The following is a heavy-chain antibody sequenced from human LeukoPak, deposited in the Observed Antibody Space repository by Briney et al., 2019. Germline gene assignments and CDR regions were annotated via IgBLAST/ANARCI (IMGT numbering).Heavy chain of an antibody. D-gene: IGHD4-17*01. CDR2: ISTYNGNT. V-gene: IGHV1-18*01. CDR3: ARITQTDYDFDY. Sequence: ASVMVSCKASGYTFTSYGISWVRQAPGQGLEWMRWISTYNGNTDYAQKLQGRVTMTTDTSTSTAYMELRSLRSDDTAVYYCARITQTDYDFDYWGQGTLVIVSS. J-gene: IGHJ4*02. CDR1: GYTFTSYG.